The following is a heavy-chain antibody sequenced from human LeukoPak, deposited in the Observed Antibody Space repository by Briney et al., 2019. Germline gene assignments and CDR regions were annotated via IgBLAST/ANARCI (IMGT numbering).Heavy chain of an antibody. Sequence: GGSLRLSCAASGFTFSSYAMHRVRQAPGKGLEWVAVISYDGRNKYYAESVKGRITISRDNSKNTLYLQMNSLRAEDTAVYYCAKDRWHQLVSYPHHYWGQGTLVSVSS. CDR3: AKDRWHQLVSYPHHY. V-gene: IGHV3-30*18. CDR2: ISYDGRNK. D-gene: IGHD6-13*01. J-gene: IGHJ4*02. CDR1: GFTFSSYA.